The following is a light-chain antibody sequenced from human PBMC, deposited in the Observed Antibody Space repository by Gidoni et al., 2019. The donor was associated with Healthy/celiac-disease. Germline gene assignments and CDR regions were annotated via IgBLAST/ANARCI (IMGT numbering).Light chain of an antibody. Sequence: QSALTQPDSVSGSPGQSSPIPGTGTSSDVGGYKYVSWYKQTPGNAPKLMIYDVSNRPAGVSNRFSCSKSANTSSLTISGLQAEDEADYYCSSYTSSSTLGYVFGTGTKVTVL. CDR2: DVS. CDR3: SSYTSSSTLGYV. V-gene: IGLV2-14*03. J-gene: IGLJ1*01. CDR1: SSDVGGYKY.